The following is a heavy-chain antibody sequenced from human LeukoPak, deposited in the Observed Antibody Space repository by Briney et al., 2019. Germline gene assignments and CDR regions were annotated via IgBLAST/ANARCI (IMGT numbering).Heavy chain of an antibody. Sequence: SQTLSLTCAISGDSVSTNSAAWNWIRRSPSRGLEWLGRTYYGSKWYNDYAVSVKSRIIINPDTSKNQFSLKLSSVTAADTAVYYCARDRARYFDYWGQGTLVTVSS. J-gene: IGHJ4*02. CDR2: TYYGSKWYN. CDR3: ARDRARYFDY. CDR1: GDSVSTNSAA. V-gene: IGHV6-1*01.